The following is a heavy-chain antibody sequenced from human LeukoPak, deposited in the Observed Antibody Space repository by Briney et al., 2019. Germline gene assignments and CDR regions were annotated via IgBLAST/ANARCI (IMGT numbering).Heavy chain of an antibody. D-gene: IGHD4-23*01. CDR3: ARRGGNSVRAHFDY. Sequence: SETLSLTCTVSGGSISSSSYYWGWIRQPPGQGLEWIGRIYYSGSTYYNPSLKSRVTISVDTSKHQFSLKLSSVTAADTAVYYCARRGGNSVRAHFDYWGQGTLVTVSS. CDR2: IYYSGST. CDR1: GGSISSSSYY. J-gene: IGHJ4*02. V-gene: IGHV4-39*01.